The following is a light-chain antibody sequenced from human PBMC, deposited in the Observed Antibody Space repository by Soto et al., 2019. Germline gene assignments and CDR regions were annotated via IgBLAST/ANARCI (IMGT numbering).Light chain of an antibody. V-gene: IGKV3-20*01. CDR3: QQYATSPHT. Sequence: EIVLTQSPVTLSLSPGESATLSCRASQSVSSSQVAWYQQKPGQAPRLLIYGASSRATGIPDRFSGVGSETDFTLTINRLEPEDFAGYYCQQYATSPHTFGQGTKLEIK. CDR2: GAS. CDR1: QSVSSSQ. J-gene: IGKJ2*01.